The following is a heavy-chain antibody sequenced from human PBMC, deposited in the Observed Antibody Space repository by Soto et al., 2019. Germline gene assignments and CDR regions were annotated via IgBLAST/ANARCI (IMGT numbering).Heavy chain of an antibody. CDR1: GESFSAYI. V-gene: IGHV4-34*01. CDR3: ARGLITGSHYSGGWYYFDS. CDR2: INHSGSA. Sequence: QVQLQQSGAGLLKPSETLSLTCAVYGESFSAYIWTWIRQTPGKGLQWIGQINHSGSASYNPSLNRRVTLYVHTANRQSSLKLSSVTAADTAVYYCARGLITGSHYSGGWYYFDSWGQGTQVTVSS. D-gene: IGHD6-19*01. J-gene: IGHJ4*02.